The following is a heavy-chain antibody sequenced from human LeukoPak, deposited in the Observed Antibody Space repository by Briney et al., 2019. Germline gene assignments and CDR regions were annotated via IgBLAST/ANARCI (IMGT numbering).Heavy chain of an antibody. CDR3: AREDIAAALPYYYYYMDV. D-gene: IGHD6-13*01. CDR1: GGSISSYY. J-gene: IGHJ6*03. CDR2: IYYSGST. Sequence: SETLSLTCTVSGGSISSYYWSWIRQPPGKGLEWIGYIYYSGSTNYNPPLKSRVTMSVDTSKNQFSLKLSSVTAADTAVYYCAREDIAAALPYYYYYMDVWGKGTTVTVSS. V-gene: IGHV4-59*12.